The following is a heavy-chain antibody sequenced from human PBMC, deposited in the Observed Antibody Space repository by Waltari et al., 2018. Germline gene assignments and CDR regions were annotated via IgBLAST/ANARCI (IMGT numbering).Heavy chain of an antibody. CDR2: IIPIFGTA. V-gene: IGHV1-69*01. D-gene: IGHD6-19*01. CDR1: GGTFSSNA. Sequence: QVQLVQSGAEVKKPGSSVKVSCKASGGTFSSNAISWVRQAPGQGLEWLGGIIPIFGTANYAQKFQGRVTITADEFMSTAYMELSSLRSEDTAVYYCAREVGDESSGWYDRMDVWGQGTTVTVSS. J-gene: IGHJ6*02. CDR3: AREVGDESSGWYDRMDV.